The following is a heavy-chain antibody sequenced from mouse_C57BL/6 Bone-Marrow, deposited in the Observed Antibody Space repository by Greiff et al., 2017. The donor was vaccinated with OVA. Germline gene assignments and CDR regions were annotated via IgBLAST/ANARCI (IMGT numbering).Heavy chain of an antibody. Sequence: EVKVVESGEGLVKPGGSLKLSCAASGFTFSSYAMSWVRQTPEKRLEWVAYISSGGDYTYYADTVKGRFTISRDNARNTLYLQMSSLKSEDTAMYYCTRLLDAMDYWGQGTSVTVSS. V-gene: IGHV5-9-1*02. CDR1: GFTFSSYA. D-gene: IGHD2-1*01. J-gene: IGHJ4*01. CDR3: TRLLDAMDY. CDR2: ISSGGDYT.